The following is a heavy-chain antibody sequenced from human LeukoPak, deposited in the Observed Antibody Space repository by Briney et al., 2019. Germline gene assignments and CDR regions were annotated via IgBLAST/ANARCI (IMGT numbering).Heavy chain of an antibody. V-gene: IGHV3-53*01. Sequence: GGSLRLSCTVPGFTVSSNSMSWVRQAPGKGLEWVSFIYSAGSIYYSDPVKGRFTISIDNSKNTLYLQMNSLRAEDTAVYYCARRAGAYTHPYDYWGQGTLVTVSS. CDR1: GFTVSSNS. CDR3: ARRAGAYTHPYDY. J-gene: IGHJ4*02. CDR2: IYSAGSI. D-gene: IGHD3-16*01.